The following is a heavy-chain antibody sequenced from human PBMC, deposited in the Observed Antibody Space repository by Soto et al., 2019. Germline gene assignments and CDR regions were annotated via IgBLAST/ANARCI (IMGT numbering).Heavy chain of an antibody. CDR3: ARLNYYGSGLDY. CDR2: IYYTGST. J-gene: IGHJ4*02. V-gene: IGHV4-39*01. Sequence: QLQLQESGPGLVKPSETLSLTCTVSGGSTSSSSYYWGWIRQPPGKGLDWIGNIYYTGSTYYTPSLKSRVTISIDTSKNQFSLKLTSVTATDTAVYYCARLNYYGSGLDYWGQGTLVTVSS. CDR1: GGSTSSSSYY. D-gene: IGHD3-10*01.